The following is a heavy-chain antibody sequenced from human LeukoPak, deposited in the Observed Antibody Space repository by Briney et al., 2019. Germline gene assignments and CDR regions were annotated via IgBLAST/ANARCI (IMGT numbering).Heavy chain of an antibody. CDR3: ARGEAGYCSGGSCQYYYYYMDV. CDR2: IYASGST. J-gene: IGHJ6*03. CDR1: GGSISSYY. V-gene: IGHV4-4*07. D-gene: IGHD2-15*01. Sequence: SETLSLTCTVSGGSISSYYWSWIRQPAGKGLEWIGRIYASGSTNYNPSLKSRVTISVDTSKNQFSLKLSSVTAADTAVYYCARGEAGYCSGGSCQYYYYYMDVWGKGTTVTVSS.